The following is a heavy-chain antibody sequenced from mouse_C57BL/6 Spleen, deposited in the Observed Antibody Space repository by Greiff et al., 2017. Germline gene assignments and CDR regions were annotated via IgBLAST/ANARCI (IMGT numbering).Heavy chain of an antibody. V-gene: IGHV1-22*01. Sequence: EVQLQQSGPELVKPGASVKMSCKASGYTFTDYNMHWVKQSPGKSLEWIGYINPNNGGTSYNQKFKGKATLTVNKSSSTAYMELRSLTSEDSAVYYCARGYDYDVRYYFDYWGQGTTLTVSS. CDR2: INPNNGGT. CDR1: GYTFTDYN. J-gene: IGHJ2*01. D-gene: IGHD2-4*01. CDR3: ARGYDYDVRYYFDY.